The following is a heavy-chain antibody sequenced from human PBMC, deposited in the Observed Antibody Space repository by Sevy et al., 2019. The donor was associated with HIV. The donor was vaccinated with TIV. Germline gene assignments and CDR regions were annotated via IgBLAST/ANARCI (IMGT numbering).Heavy chain of an antibody. CDR1: GFTFSTYT. CDR2: ISGSGGST. Sequence: GGSLRLSCAASGFTFSTYTMNWVRQAPGKGLEWVSAISGSGGSTYYADSVKGRFTISRDKSKNTLYLQMNSLRAEDTAVYYCAIADSTFYGMDVWGQGTTVTISS. V-gene: IGHV3-23*01. D-gene: IGHD2-2*01. J-gene: IGHJ6*02. CDR3: AIADSTFYGMDV.